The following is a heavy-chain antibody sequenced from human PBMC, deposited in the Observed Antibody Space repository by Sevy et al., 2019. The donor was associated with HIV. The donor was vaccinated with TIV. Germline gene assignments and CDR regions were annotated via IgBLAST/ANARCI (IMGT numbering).Heavy chain of an antibody. D-gene: IGHD3-10*01. V-gene: IGHV4-39*02. J-gene: IGHJ5*02. CDR3: ARDPEFGWFDP. CDR2: IYYSGST. CDR1: GGSISSGSYY. Sequence: SETLSLTCTVSGGSISSGSYYWGWIRQPPGKGLEWIGSIYYSGSTYYNPSLKSRVTISVDTSKNQFSLKLSSVTAADTAVYYRARDPEFGWFDPWGQGTLVTVS.